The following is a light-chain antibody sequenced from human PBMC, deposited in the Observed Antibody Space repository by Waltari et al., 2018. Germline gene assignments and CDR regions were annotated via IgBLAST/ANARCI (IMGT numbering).Light chain of an antibody. J-gene: IGLJ1*01. V-gene: IGLV3-21*01. Sequence: SYVLTQPPSVSVAPGETARLTCGGNNIESKSVHWYQQRPGQAPVVVISYDNDRAAGIPERFSGSNSGNTATLTISRVEAGDEADYYCQVWDANTDPGVFGTGTEVTVL. CDR3: QVWDANTDPGV. CDR1: NIESKS. CDR2: YDN.